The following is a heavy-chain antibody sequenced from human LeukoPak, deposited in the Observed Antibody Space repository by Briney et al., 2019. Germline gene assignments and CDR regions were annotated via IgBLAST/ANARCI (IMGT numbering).Heavy chain of an antibody. J-gene: IGHJ1*01. CDR2: INTSGGST. V-gene: IGHV1-46*01. Sequence: ASVKVSCKACGYTSTSYYMHWVRQDPGQGPEWMGVINTSGGSTSYAQKFQGRVTMTRDTSTSTVYMELSSLRSEDTAVYYCARGTGIAAAVTSLFQYWGQGTLVTLSS. D-gene: IGHD6-13*01. CDR1: GYTSTSYY. CDR3: ARGTGIAAAVTSLFQY.